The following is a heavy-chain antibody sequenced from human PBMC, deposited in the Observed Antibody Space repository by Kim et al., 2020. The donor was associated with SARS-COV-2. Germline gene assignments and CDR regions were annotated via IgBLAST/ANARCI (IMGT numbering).Heavy chain of an antibody. D-gene: IGHD4-17*01. Sequence: GGSLRLSCAASGFTFSSYGMHWVRQAPGKGLEWVAVISYDGSNKYYADSVKGRFTISIDNSKNTLYLQMNSLRAEDTAVYYCAKDLADDYGDYGPDYWGQGTLVTVSS. J-gene: IGHJ4*02. CDR2: ISYDGSNK. V-gene: IGHV3-30*18. CDR1: GFTFSSYG. CDR3: AKDLADDYGDYGPDY.